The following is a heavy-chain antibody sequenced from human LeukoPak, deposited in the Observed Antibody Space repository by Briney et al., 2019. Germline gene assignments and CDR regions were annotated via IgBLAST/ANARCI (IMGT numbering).Heavy chain of an antibody. J-gene: IGHJ4*02. CDR2: ISAYNGNT. D-gene: IGHD1-14*01. V-gene: IGHV1-18*01. CDR1: GYTFTSYG. Sequence: ASVKVSCKASGYTFTSYGISWVRQAPGQGLEWMGWISAYNGNTNYAQKFQGRVTITADKSTSTAYMELSSLRSEDTAVYYCARGYNLDYWGQGTLVTVSS. CDR3: ARGYNLDY.